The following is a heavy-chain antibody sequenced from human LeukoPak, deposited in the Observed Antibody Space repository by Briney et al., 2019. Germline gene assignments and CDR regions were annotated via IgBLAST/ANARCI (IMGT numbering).Heavy chain of an antibody. V-gene: IGHV3-21*01. CDR2: ISSSSSYI. CDR3: ARIYSWGAFDI. J-gene: IGHJ3*02. D-gene: IGHD7-27*01. Sequence: GGSLRLSCAASGFTFSSYSMNWVRQAPGKGLEWVSSISSSSSYIYYADSVEGRFTISRDNAKNSLYLQMNSLRAEDTAVYYCARIYSWGAFDIWGQGTMVTVSS. CDR1: GFTFSSYS.